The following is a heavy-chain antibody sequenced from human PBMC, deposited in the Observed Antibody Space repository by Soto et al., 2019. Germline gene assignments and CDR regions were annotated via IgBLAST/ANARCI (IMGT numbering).Heavy chain of an antibody. D-gene: IGHD3-3*01. CDR1: GFTFSSYG. CDR2: ISYDGSNK. CDR3: AKDPPPKSRSTIPEYYFDY. V-gene: IGHV3-30*18. Sequence: PGGSLRLSCAASGFTFSSYGMHWVRQAPGKGLEWVAVISYDGSNKYYADSVKGRFTISRDNSKNTRYLQMNSLRAEDTAVYYCAKDPPPKSRSTIPEYYFDYWGQGTQVTVSS. J-gene: IGHJ4*02.